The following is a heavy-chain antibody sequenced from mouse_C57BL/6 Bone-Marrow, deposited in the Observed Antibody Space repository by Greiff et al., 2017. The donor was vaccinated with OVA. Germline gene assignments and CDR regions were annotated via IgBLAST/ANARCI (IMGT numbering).Heavy chain of an antibody. D-gene: IGHD3-2*02. CDR3: ARPLRTAQATIAY. CDR1: GYTFTSYW. J-gene: IGHJ3*01. CDR2: IHPNSGST. Sequence: VKLQQPGAELVKPGASVKLSCKASGYTFTSYWMHWVKQRPGQGLEWIGMIHPNSGSTNYNEKFKSKATLTVDKSSSTAYMQLSSLTSEDSAVYYCARPLRTAQATIAYWGQGTLVTVSA. V-gene: IGHV1-64*01.